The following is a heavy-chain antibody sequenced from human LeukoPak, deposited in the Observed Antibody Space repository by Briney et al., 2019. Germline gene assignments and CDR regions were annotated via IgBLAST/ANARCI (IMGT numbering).Heavy chain of an antibody. D-gene: IGHD2-2*01. CDR3: VTDGAEYQLTS. J-gene: IGHJ5*02. CDR2: INHSGST. V-gene: IGHV4-34*01. Sequence: SETLSLTCAVYGGSFSGYYWSWIRQPPGKGLEWIGEINHSGSTNYNPSLKSRVTISVDTSKNQFSLKLSSVTAADTAVYYCVTDGAEYQLTSWGQGTLVIVSS. CDR1: GGSFSGYY.